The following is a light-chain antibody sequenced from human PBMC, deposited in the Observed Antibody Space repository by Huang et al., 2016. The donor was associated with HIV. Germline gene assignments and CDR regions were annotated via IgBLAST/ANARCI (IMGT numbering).Light chain of an antibody. J-gene: IGKJ2*01. V-gene: IGKV3-20*01. CDR1: HSVSAAY. Sequence: EIVLTQSPDTLSLSPGERATLSCRASHSVSAAYLAWFQQKPGQAPRLLIYSTSYRATSVPDRFSGSASGTDFTLTINKLEPDDFAVYHCHQYGQSPYTFGQGTRLE. CDR2: STS. CDR3: HQYGQSPYT.